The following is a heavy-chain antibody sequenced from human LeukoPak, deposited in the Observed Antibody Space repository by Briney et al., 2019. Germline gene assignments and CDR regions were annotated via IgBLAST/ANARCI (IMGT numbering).Heavy chain of an antibody. Sequence: ASVKVSCKASGYTFTSYDINWVRQATGQGLEWMGWMNPNSGNTGYAQKFQGRVTITRNTSISTAYMELSSLRSEDTAVYYCARGGPPFDCSGGSCYPTYYYYYMDVWGKGTTVTVSS. V-gene: IGHV1-8*03. D-gene: IGHD2-15*01. J-gene: IGHJ6*03. CDR2: MNPNSGNT. CDR1: GYTFTSYD. CDR3: ARGGPPFDCSGGSCYPTYYYYYMDV.